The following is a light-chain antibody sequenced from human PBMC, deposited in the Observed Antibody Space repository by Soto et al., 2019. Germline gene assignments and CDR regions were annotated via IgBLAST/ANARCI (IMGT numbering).Light chain of an antibody. CDR1: SGHSSYI. Sequence: QSVLTQSSSASASLGSSVKLTCTLSSGHSSYIIAWHQQQPGKAPRYLMKLEGSGSYNKGSGVPDRFSGSSSGADRYLTISNLQSEDEADYYCETWDSKGVFCGGTKVTVL. J-gene: IGLJ2*01. V-gene: IGLV4-60*03. CDR3: ETWDSKGV. CDR2: LEGSGSY.